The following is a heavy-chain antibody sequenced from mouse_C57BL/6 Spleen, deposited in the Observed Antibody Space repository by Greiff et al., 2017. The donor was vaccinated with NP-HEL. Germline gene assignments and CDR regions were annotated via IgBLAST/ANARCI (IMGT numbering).Heavy chain of an antibody. V-gene: IGHV1-82*01. J-gene: IGHJ4*01. CDR2: IYPGDGDT. Sequence: QVQLQQSGPELVKPGASVKISCKASGYAFSSSWMNWVKQRPGKGLEWIGRIYPGDGDTNYNGKFKGKATLTADKSSSTAYMQLSSLTSEDSAVYFCARSRIYYYAMDYWGQGTSVTVSS. CDR1: GYAFSSSW. CDR3: ARSRIYYYAMDY.